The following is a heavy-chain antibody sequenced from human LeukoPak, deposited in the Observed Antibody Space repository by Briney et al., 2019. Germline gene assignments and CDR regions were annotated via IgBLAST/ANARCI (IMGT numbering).Heavy chain of an antibody. J-gene: IGHJ4*02. CDR3: AKAVESGRSADY. CDR1: GFTFSNYA. Sequence: GSLGLSCAASGFTFSNYAMSWVRQAPGKGLEWVSTISGSGGGTYYADSVKGRFTLSRDNSMNTLYLQMNSLRAEDTAVYYCAKAVESGRSADYWGQGTLVTVSS. D-gene: IGHD3-10*01. CDR2: ISGSGGGT. V-gene: IGHV3-23*01.